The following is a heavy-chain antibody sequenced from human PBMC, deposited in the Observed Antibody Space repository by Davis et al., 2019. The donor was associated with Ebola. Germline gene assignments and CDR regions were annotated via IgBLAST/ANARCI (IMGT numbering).Heavy chain of an antibody. CDR3: ARHAGGTAMVPFDY. D-gene: IGHD5-18*01. Sequence: MPSETLSLTCTVSGGSISSYYWSWIRQLPGKGLEWIGYIYYSGSTNYNPSLKSRVTISVDTSKNTFSLKLSSVTAADTAVYYCARHAGGTAMVPFDYWGQGTLVTVSS. CDR2: IYYSGST. V-gene: IGHV4-59*08. CDR1: GGSISSYY. J-gene: IGHJ4*02.